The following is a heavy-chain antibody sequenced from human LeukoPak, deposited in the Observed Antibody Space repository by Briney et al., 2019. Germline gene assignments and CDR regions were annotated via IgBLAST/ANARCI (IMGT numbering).Heavy chain of an antibody. CDR1: GFTVSSNY. D-gene: IGHD3-16*01. Sequence: GGSLRLSCAASGFTVSSNYMIWVRQAPGKGLEWVSIIYSGGSTYYADSVKGRFTISRHNSKNTLYIQMNRLRAEDTAVYYCAREVGGSAFDIWGQGTMVTVSS. CDR2: IYSGGST. V-gene: IGHV3-53*04. CDR3: AREVGGSAFDI. J-gene: IGHJ3*02.